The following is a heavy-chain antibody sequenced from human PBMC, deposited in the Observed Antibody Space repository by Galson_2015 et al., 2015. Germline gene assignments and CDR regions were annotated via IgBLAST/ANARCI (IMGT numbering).Heavy chain of an antibody. CDR3: ARDTNPNPVARRAYYYYGMDV. CDR1: GGTFSSYA. D-gene: IGHD6-6*01. Sequence: SVKVSCKASGGTFSSYAISWVRQAPGQGLEWMGGIIPIFGTANYAQKFQGRVTITADESTSTAYMELSSLRSEDTAVYYCARDTNPNPVARRAYYYYGMDVWGQGTTVTVSS. V-gene: IGHV1-69*13. CDR2: IIPIFGTA. J-gene: IGHJ6*02.